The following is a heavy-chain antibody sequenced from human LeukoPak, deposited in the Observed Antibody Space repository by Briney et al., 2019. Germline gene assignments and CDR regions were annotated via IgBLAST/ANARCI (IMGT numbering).Heavy chain of an antibody. CDR2: IYYSGST. CDR1: GGSISNSNYY. V-gene: IGHV4-39*02. CDR3: ARDRGFGELIDY. D-gene: IGHD3-10*01. Sequence: SETLSLTCTVSGGSISNSNYYWGWIRQPPGKGLEWIGNIYYSGSTYYNPSLKSRVTISVDTSKNQFSLELSSVTAADTAVYYCARDRGFGELIDYWGQGTLVTVSS. J-gene: IGHJ4*02.